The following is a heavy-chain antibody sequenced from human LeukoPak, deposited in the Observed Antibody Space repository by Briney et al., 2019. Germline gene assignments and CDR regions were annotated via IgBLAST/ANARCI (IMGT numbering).Heavy chain of an antibody. V-gene: IGHV3-7*01. J-gene: IGHJ4*02. D-gene: IGHD3-10*01. CDR3: ARTRGYYGSGCYYHPGDY. CDR2: IKQDGSEK. Sequence: GGSLRLSCAASGFTFSSYWMSWVRQAPGKGLEWVANIKQDGSEKYYVDSVKGRFTISRDNAKNSLYLQMNSLRAEDTAVYYCARTRGYYGSGCYYHPGDYWGQGTLVTVSS. CDR1: GFTFSSYW.